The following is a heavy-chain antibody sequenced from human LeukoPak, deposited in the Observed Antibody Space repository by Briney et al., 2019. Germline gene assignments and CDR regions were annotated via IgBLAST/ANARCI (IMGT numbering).Heavy chain of an antibody. Sequence: SETLCLTCSVSGYSISRGYFWGWIRQTPGKGLEWIGNIFHIVNTYSTPSLKGRVTISVDTSKDQFSLKLSSVTAADTAVYYCATMSVTFRGVRWIDPWGQGTLVTVSS. V-gene: IGHV4-38-2*02. D-gene: IGHD3-16*01. CDR3: ATMSVTFRGVRWIDP. CDR1: GYSISRGYF. CDR2: IFHIVNT. J-gene: IGHJ5*02.